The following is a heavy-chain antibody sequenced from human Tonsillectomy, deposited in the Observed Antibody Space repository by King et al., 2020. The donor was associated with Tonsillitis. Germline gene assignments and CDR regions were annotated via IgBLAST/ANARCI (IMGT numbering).Heavy chain of an antibody. D-gene: IGHD3-3*01. J-gene: IGHJ6*03. CDR1: GFTFSSYW. V-gene: IGHV3-7*03. Sequence: VQLVESGGGLVQPGGSLRLSCAASGFTFSSYWMSWVRQAPGKGLEWVANIKQDGSEKYYVDSVKGRFTISRDNAKNSLYLQMNSLRDEDTAVYYCARGDYDFWSGKAYYYYMDVWGKGTTVTVSS. CDR2: IKQDGSEK. CDR3: ARGDYDFWSGKAYYYYMDV.